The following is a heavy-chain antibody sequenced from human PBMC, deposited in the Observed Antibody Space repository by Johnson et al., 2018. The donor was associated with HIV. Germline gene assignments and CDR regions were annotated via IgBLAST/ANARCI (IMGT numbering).Heavy chain of an antibody. D-gene: IGHD3-16*01. CDR2: IKGKTDGGTP. Sequence: VQLVESGGGLVKPGGSLRLSCAASGFTFSDAWMTWVRQAPGKGLEWIGRIKGKTDGGTPDYDAPVKGRFTISRDDSKNTLYLQMNRLKTEDTAVYYCTTERLQKVFRAFDIWGQGTMVT. V-gene: IGHV3-15*01. CDR3: TTERLQKVFRAFDI. J-gene: IGHJ3*02. CDR1: GFTFSDAW.